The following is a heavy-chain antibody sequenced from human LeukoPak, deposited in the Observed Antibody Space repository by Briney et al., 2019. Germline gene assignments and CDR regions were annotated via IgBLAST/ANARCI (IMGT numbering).Heavy chain of an antibody. D-gene: IGHD1-26*01. CDR3: AKDSVGSGSCWCFDY. Sequence: GGSLRLSCAASGFTFSSYAMSWVRQAPGKGLEWVSAISGSGGSTYYADSVKGRFTISRDNSKNTLYLQMNSLRAEDTAVYYCAKDSVGSGSCWCFDYWGQGTLVTVSS. V-gene: IGHV3-23*01. CDR2: ISGSGGST. CDR1: GFTFSSYA. J-gene: IGHJ4*02.